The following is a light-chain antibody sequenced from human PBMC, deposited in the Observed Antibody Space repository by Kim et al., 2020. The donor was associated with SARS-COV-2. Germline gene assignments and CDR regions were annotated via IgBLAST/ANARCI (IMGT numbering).Light chain of an antibody. CDR2: YDS. J-gene: IGLJ2*01. CDR3: LVWDSSSDVV. V-gene: IGLV3-21*04. Sequence: SYELTQPPSVSVAPGKTARITCGGNNIGSKSVHWYQQKPGQAPVLVIYYDSDRPSGIPERFSGSNSGNTATLTISRVEAGDEADYYCLVWDSSSDVVFGGGTQLTVL. CDR1: NIGSKS.